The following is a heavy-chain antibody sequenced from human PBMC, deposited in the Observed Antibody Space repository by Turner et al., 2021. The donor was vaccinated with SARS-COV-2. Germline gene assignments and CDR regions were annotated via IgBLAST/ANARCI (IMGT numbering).Heavy chain of an antibody. CDR2: FDPEDGET. V-gene: IGHV1-24*01. CDR1: GYTLTELS. D-gene: IGHD6-13*01. J-gene: IGHJ5*02. Sequence: QVQLVQSGAEVKKPGASVKVSCKVSGYTLTELSMHRVRQAPGKGLEWMGGFDPEDGETTYAQKFQGGVTMTEDTSTDTAYMELSSLRSEDTAVYYCATAPPIAAAGRWFDPWGQGTLVTVSS. CDR3: ATAPPIAAAGRWFDP.